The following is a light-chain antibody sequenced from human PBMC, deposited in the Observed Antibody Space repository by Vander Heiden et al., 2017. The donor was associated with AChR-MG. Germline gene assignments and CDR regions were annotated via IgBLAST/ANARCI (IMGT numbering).Light chain of an antibody. V-gene: IGKV3-20*01. CDR1: ENVDGRY. CDR2: GAS. Sequence: EIVLTQSPGTLSLSPGERATLSCRASENVDGRYLAWYQQKRGQAPSLLIYGASSRATGVPDRFSGTGSGTDFTLTISILEPEDFAVYYCQLDGDSRYTFGQGTKLEIK. J-gene: IGKJ2*01. CDR3: QLDGDSRYT.